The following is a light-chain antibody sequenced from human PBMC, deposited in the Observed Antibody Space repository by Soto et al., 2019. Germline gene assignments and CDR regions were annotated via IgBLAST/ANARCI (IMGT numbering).Light chain of an antibody. CDR3: CSYAGSYTLI. Sequence: QSALTQPRSVSGSPGQSVTISCTGTSSDVGAYNYVSWYQQNPGKTPKLMIYDVTKRPSGVPDRFSGSKSGNTASLTISGLQADDEADYYCCSYAGSYTLIFGGGTKLTVL. CDR1: SSDVGAYNY. V-gene: IGLV2-11*01. J-gene: IGLJ2*01. CDR2: DVT.